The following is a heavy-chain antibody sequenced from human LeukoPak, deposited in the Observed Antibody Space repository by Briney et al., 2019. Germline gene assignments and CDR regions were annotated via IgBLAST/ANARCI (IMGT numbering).Heavy chain of an antibody. J-gene: IGHJ3*02. CDR2: ISGSGGST. D-gene: IGHD3-10*01. CDR3: AKRGRYVMREFDAFDI. Sequence: PGGSLRLSCAASGFTFSSYAMSWVRQAPGKGLEWVSAISGSGGSTYYADSVKGRFTISRDNSKNTLYLQMNSLRAEDTAVYYCAKRGRYVMREFDAFDIWGQGTMVTVSS. V-gene: IGHV3-23*01. CDR1: GFTFSSYA.